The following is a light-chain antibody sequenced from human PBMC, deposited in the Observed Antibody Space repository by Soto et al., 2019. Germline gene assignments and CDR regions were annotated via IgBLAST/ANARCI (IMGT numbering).Light chain of an antibody. V-gene: IGLV6-57*02. CDR2: EDN. J-gene: IGLJ3*02. Sequence: NFMLTQPHSVSESPGKTVTISCTGSSGSIASNYVQWYQQRPGSAPTTVIYEDNRRPSGVPDRSSGSIDNSSNSASLTISGLKTEDEADYYCQSYDSNNWVFGGGTKVTVL. CDR1: SGSIASNY. CDR3: QSYDSNNWV.